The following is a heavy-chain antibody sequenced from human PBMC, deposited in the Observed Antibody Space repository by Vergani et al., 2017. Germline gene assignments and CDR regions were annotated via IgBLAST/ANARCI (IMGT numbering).Heavy chain of an antibody. CDR1: GGSFTSYH. V-gene: IGHV4-34*01. CDR3: ARVNTETNGHLYYYYYMDV. J-gene: IGHJ6*03. Sequence: QVQLQQWGGGLLKPSETLSLTCVVNGGSFTSYHWTWIRQSPGEGWEWVGDIDHTGRPDYNPSLKCRLTMSVDKSRNQFYLTLNSVTATDTAIYFGARVNTETNGHLYYYYYMDVWGQGTAVTVS. D-gene: IGHD4-11*01. CDR2: IDHTGRP.